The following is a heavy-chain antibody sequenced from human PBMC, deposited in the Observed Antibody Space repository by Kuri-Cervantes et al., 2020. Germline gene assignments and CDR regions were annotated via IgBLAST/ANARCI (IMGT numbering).Heavy chain of an antibody. CDR1: GFTFSNAW. CDR2: ISYDGSNK. CDR3: AAGGYGSGSSTPFYFDY. D-gene: IGHD3-10*01. Sequence: GGSLRLSCAASGFTFSNAWMSWVRQAPGKGLEWVAVISYDGSNKYYADSVKGRFTISRDNSKNTLYLQMNSLRAEDTAVYYCAAGGYGSGSSTPFYFDYWGRGTLVTVSS. J-gene: IGHJ4*02. V-gene: IGHV3-30*03.